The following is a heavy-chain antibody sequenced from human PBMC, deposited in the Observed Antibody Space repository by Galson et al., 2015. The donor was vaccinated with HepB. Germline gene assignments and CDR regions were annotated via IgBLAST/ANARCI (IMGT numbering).Heavy chain of an antibody. Sequence: PALVKPTQTLTLTCTFSGFSLSTSGMCVSWLRQPPGKALEWLARNDWDDDKYYSTSLKTRLTISKDTSKNQVVLTMTNMDPVDTATYYCVLLLLFGTGMDVWGQGTTFTVSS. CDR3: VLLLLFGTGMDV. D-gene: IGHD3-10*01. CDR1: GFSLSTSGMC. V-gene: IGHV2-70*11. CDR2: NDWDDDK. J-gene: IGHJ6*02.